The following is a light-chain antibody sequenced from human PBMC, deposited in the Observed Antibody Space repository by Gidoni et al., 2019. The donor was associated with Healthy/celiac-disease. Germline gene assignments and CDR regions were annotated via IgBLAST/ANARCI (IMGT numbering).Light chain of an antibody. Sequence: DIQMTQSPSSLSASVGDRVTITCQASQDISNYLNWYQQKPGKAPKLLIYDASNLETGVPSRFSGSGSGTDFTFTISSLQPEDIATYYCQHRETFGQGTKVEIK. J-gene: IGKJ1*01. V-gene: IGKV1-33*01. CDR3: QHRET. CDR1: QDISNY. CDR2: DAS.